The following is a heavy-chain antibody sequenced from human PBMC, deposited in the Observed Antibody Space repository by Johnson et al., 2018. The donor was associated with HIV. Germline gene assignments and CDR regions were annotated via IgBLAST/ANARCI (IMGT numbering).Heavy chain of an antibody. J-gene: IGHJ3*02. CDR1: GFSVSSNY. CDR3: ARACRDGYTCDAFDI. CDR2: INSGGST. V-gene: IGHV3-66*01. D-gene: IGHD5-24*01. Sequence: VKLVESGGGLVQPGGSLRLSCAASGFSVSSNYMTWVRQGPGKGLEWVSVINSGGSTYYADSVKGRFTISRDNSKNTLYLQMNSLRAEDTAVYYCARACRDGYTCDAFDIWGQGTIVTVSS.